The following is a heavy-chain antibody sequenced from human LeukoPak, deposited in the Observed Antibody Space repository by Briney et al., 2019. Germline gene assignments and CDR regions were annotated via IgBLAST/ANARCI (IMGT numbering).Heavy chain of an antibody. CDR3: ARENNLAAVD. D-gene: IGHD6-19*01. J-gene: IGHJ4*02. V-gene: IGHV3-30*03. Sequence: GRSLRLSCAASGFTFSSYGMHWVRQAPGKGLEWVAVISNDGRNKYYADSVKGRFTISRDNSKNTLYLQMNSLRAEDTAVYYCARENNLAAVDWGQGTLVTVSS. CDR1: GFTFSSYG. CDR2: ISNDGRNK.